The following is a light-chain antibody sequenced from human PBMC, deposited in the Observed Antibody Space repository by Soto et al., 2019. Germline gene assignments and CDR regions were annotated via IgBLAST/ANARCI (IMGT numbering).Light chain of an antibody. Sequence: QSALTQPASVSGSPGQSITISCTGTSSDVGSYNLVSWYQQHTGKAPKLMIYEVSKRPSGVSNRFSGSKSGNTASLTISGLQAEDEADYYCCSYAGSDVFGTGTKLTVL. V-gene: IGLV2-23*02. CDR2: EVS. CDR3: CSYAGSDV. CDR1: SSDVGSYNL. J-gene: IGLJ1*01.